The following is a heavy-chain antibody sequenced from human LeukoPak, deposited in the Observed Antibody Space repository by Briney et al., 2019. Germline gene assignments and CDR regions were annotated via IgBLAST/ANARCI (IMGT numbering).Heavy chain of an antibody. Sequence: PGGSLRLSCVGAGFPFSALHMSWIRQAPGKGLEWVSYITSGGGFKYYADSVKGRFSISRDDSKNSVFLQMNSLRVEDTAVYYCARVRPGSSGSYYRTSWGQGTLVTVSS. V-gene: IGHV3-11*04. CDR1: GFPFSALH. D-gene: IGHD3-22*01. CDR3: ARVRPGSSGSYYRTS. J-gene: IGHJ4*02. CDR2: ITSGGGFK.